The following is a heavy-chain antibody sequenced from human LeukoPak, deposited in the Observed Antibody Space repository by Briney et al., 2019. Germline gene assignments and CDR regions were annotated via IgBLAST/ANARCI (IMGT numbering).Heavy chain of an antibody. CDR2: ISSSSSYI. Sequence: GGSLRLSCAASGFTFSTYSMNWVRQAPGKGLEWVSSISSSSSYIYYADSVKGRFTISRDNAKNSLYLQMNSLRAGDTAVYYCARGPRNSSSYQYFQHWGQGTLVTVSS. J-gene: IGHJ1*01. D-gene: IGHD6-13*01. V-gene: IGHV3-21*01. CDR1: GFTFSTYS. CDR3: ARGPRNSSSYQYFQH.